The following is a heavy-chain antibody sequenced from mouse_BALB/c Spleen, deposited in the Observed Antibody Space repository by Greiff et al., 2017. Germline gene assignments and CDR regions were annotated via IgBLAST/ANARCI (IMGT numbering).Heavy chain of an antibody. CDR2: IYPGNGDT. CDR3: ARVLRLEEFAY. V-gene: IGHV1-12*01. J-gene: IGHJ3*01. CDR1: GYTFTSYN. Sequence: QVQLQQPGAELVKPGASVKMSCKASGYTFTSYNMHWVKQTPGQGLEWIGAIYPGNGDTSYNQKFKGKATLTADKSSSTAYMQLSSLTSEDSAVYYCARVLRLEEFAYWGQGTLVTVSA. D-gene: IGHD1-2*01.